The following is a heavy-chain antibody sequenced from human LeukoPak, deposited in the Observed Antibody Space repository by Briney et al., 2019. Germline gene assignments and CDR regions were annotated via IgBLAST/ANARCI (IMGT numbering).Heavy chain of an antibody. J-gene: IGHJ4*02. CDR3: ARCSSGWYANY. CDR2: IYPGDSDT. D-gene: IGHD6-19*01. Sequence: GESLQISCKGSGYSFTSYWIGWVRQMPGKGLEWVGIIYPGDSDTRYSPSFQGQVTISADKSIGTAYLQWSSLKASDTAMYYCARCSSGWYANYWGQGTLVTVSS. CDR1: GYSFTSYW. V-gene: IGHV5-51*01.